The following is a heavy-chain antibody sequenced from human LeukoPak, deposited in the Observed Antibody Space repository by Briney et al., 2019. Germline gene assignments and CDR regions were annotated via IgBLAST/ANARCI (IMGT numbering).Heavy chain of an antibody. Sequence: GESLKISCQGTGYMFSNYWLAWLHHMPEKELEWMGIIYPGDSDTRYSPSFQGQITISADKSTNTAYLQWTSLRASDTAMYYCARHSFMNYYNSPLDPWGQGTLVTVSS. V-gene: IGHV5-51*07. CDR2: IYPGDSDT. CDR1: GYMFSNYW. D-gene: IGHD5-24*01. CDR3: ARHSFMNYYNSPLDP. J-gene: IGHJ5*02.